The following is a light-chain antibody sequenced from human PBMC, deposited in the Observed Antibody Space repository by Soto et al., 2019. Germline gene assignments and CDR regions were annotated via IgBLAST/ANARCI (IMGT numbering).Light chain of an antibody. CDR3: QQANRFPPT. V-gene: IGKV1-12*01. J-gene: IGKJ4*01. CDR1: QDVVRW. CDR2: AAS. Sequence: DIQMTQSPSSVSASVGDRVAITCRASQDVVRWLAWYQQKPGTAPKLLISAASNLQSGVTSRFSGRGSGTDFTLTISSLQPEDFASYYCQQANRFPPTFGGGTKVEIK.